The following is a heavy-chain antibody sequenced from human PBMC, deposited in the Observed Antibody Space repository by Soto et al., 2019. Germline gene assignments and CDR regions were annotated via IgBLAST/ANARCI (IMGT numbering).Heavy chain of an antibody. CDR1: KFTFRDYS. Sequence: GGSLILSCAASKFTFRDYSMIWVRQAPGKGLEFLSFISSAGTAKYYADSVKGRFIISRDNAKNSLFLELNSLRGEDTAVYRCARELGCESTSCYDGFDIWGQGTMVTVSS. D-gene: IGHD2-2*01. J-gene: IGHJ3*02. V-gene: IGHV3-11*01. CDR3: ARELGCESTSCYDGFDI. CDR2: ISSAGTAK.